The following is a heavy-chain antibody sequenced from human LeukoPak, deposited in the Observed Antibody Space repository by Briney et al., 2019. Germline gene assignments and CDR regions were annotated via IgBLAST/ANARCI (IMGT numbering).Heavy chain of an antibody. Sequence: GGSLRLSRAASGFTFSSYAMSWVRQAPGKGLEWVSAISGSGGSTYYADSVKGRFTISKDNAKNTVYLQMNNLRAEDTAVYYCVSFYETYWGRGTLVTVSS. CDR3: VSFYETY. CDR2: ISGSGGST. D-gene: IGHD2-2*01. V-gene: IGHV3-23*01. CDR1: GFTFSSYA. J-gene: IGHJ4*02.